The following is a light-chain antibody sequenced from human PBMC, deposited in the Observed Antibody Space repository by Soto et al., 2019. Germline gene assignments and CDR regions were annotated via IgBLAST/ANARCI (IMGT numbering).Light chain of an antibody. CDR3: QQYNSYRWT. J-gene: IGKJ1*01. CDR1: QAIDSW. Sequence: DIQMTQSPSSVSASVGDRVTITCRASQAIDSWLAWYQQKPGEAPKLLIFTGSLLHSGVPPRFSGSGSGTDFTLTISSLQPEDFATYYCQQYNSYRWTFGQGTKVEIK. CDR2: TGS. V-gene: IGKV1-12*01.